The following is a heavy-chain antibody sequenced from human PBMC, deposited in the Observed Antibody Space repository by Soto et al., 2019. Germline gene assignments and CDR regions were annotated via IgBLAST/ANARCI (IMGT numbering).Heavy chain of an antibody. V-gene: IGHV4-39*01. CDR2: VSHIGST. D-gene: IGHD6-19*01. J-gene: IGHJ4*02. CDR3: SRIAVSGPRTGFDY. CDR1: GGSISNSSYL. Sequence: QLQLQESGPGLVKPSETLSLTCSVSGGSISNSSYLWGWVRQPPGKGLQWIGSVSHIGSTNYNPSLTSRLTISVGTSKTQSSLRLDSVPAADTAVYYCSRIAVSGPRTGFDYWGQGILVTVSS.